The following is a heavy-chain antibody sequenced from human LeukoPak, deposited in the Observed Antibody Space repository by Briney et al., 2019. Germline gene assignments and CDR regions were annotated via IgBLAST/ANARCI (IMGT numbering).Heavy chain of an antibody. CDR3: TRQSENYSLDY. V-gene: IGHV3-30*03. Sequence: GGSLRLSRAASGFTFSSYGMHWVRQAPGKGLEWVAVISYDGSNKYYADSVKGRFTISRDNSKNTLYLQMNSLRAEDTAVYFCTRQSENYSLDYWGQGTLVTVSS. CDR2: ISYDGSNK. CDR1: GFTFSSYG. D-gene: IGHD2-21*01. J-gene: IGHJ4*02.